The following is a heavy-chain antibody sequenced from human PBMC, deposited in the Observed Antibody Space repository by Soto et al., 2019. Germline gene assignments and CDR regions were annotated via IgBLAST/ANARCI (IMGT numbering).Heavy chain of an antibody. Sequence: TLCLTCTVSGGSISSGGYYWSWIRQHPGKGLEWIGYIYYSGSTYYNPSLKSRVTISVDTSKNQFSLKLSSVTAADTAVYYCARDSSYDSSGYLLDYWGQGTLVTVSS. D-gene: IGHD3-22*01. CDR1: GGSISSGGYY. CDR2: IYYSGST. CDR3: ARDSSYDSSGYLLDY. J-gene: IGHJ4*02. V-gene: IGHV4-31*03.